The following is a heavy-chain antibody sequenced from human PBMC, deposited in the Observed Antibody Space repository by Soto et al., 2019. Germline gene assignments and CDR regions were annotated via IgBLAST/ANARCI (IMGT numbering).Heavy chain of an antibody. CDR2: ISYDGSNK. CDR1: GFTISSYA. D-gene: IGHD2-15*01. CDR3: AKDWFHCIDF. J-gene: IGHJ4*02. V-gene: IGHV3-30-3*01. Sequence: GGSLRLSYAASGFTISSYAMHWVRQAPGKGPEWVAVISYDGSNKYYADSVKGRFTISRDNAESTVYLQMSSLRAEDTGVYYRAKDWFHCIDFWGQATPVTVSS.